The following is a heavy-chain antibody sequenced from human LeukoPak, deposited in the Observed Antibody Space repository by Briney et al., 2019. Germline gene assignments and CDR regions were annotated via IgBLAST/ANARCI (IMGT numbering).Heavy chain of an antibody. Sequence: GGSLRLSCAASGFTFSNYWMAWVRQAPGRGPEWVANINLDGSQKYYVDSAKGRFTISRDNAENSLYLQMNSLRAEDMALYYCARKRPNYFDYWGQGTLVTVSS. V-gene: IGHV3-7*01. CDR2: INLDGSQK. J-gene: IGHJ4*02. CDR3: ARKRPNYFDY. CDR1: GFTFSNYW.